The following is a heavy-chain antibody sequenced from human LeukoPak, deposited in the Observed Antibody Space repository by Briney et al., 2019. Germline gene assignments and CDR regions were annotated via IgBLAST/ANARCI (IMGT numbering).Heavy chain of an antibody. J-gene: IGHJ4*02. Sequence: GGSLRLSCAASGFTFSSYGMHWGRQAPGKGLQWVAAISYDGSNKYYADSVKGRFTVSRDNSKNTLYLQMNSLRGEDTAVYYCAKEKYRGYSYGSGDYWGQGTLVTVSS. CDR2: ISYDGSNK. D-gene: IGHD5-18*01. V-gene: IGHV3-30*18. CDR1: GFTFSSYG. CDR3: AKEKYRGYSYGSGDY.